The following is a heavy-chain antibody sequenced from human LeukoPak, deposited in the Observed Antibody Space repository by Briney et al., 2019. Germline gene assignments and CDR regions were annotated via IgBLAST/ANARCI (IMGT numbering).Heavy chain of an antibody. J-gene: IGHJ4*02. V-gene: IGHV3-23*01. CDR3: AKNGLRFLEWLSSFDY. Sequence: GGSLRLSCAASGFTFSRYAMSWVRQAPGKGVEWVSAISGCGGSTYFADSVQGRFTISRDNSKNTLYLQMNSLRAEDTAVYYCAKNGLRFLEWLSSFDYWGQGTLVTVSS. CDR2: ISGCGGST. CDR1: GFTFSRYA. D-gene: IGHD3-3*01.